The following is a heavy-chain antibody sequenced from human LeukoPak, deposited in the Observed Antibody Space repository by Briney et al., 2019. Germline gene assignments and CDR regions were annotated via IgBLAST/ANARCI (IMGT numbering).Heavy chain of an antibody. CDR3: TRHGLNNWFDP. Sequence: GGSLRLSCAASGFTFSSYAMSWVRQAPGKGLEWVSAISGSGGSTYYADSVKGRFTISRDNSKNTLYLQMNSLKTEDTAVYYCTRHGLNNWFDPWGQGTLVTVSS. CDR2: ISGSGGST. D-gene: IGHD5-24*01. J-gene: IGHJ5*02. CDR1: GFTFSSYA. V-gene: IGHV3-23*01.